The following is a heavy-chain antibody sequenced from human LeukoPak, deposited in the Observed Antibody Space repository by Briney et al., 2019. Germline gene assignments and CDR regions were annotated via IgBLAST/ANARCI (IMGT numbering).Heavy chain of an antibody. D-gene: IGHD6-19*01. CDR2: ISSSSSYI. CDR3: ARGAWGIAVAGAHFDI. J-gene: IGHJ3*02. Sequence: GGSLRLSCAASGFTFSSYSMNWVRQAPGKGLEWVSSISSSSSYIYYADSVKGRFTISRDNAKNSLYLQMNSLRAEDTAVYYCARGAWGIAVAGAHFDIWGQGTMVTVSS. CDR1: GFTFSSYS. V-gene: IGHV3-21*01.